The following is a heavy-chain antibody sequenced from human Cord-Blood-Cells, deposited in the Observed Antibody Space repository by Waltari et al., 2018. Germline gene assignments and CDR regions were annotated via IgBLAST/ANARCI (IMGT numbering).Heavy chain of an antibody. Sequence: QVQLVESGGGVVQPGGSLRLSCAASGFTFSSHGMHWVRQAPGKGLEWLAFIRYDGSNKYYADSVKGRFTISRDNSKNTLYLQMNSLRAEDTAVYYCAKDRSSIAAHDAFDIWGQGTMVTVSS. CDR1: GFTFSSHG. D-gene: IGHD6-6*01. V-gene: IGHV3-30*02. CDR2: IRYDGSNK. CDR3: AKDRSSIAAHDAFDI. J-gene: IGHJ3*02.